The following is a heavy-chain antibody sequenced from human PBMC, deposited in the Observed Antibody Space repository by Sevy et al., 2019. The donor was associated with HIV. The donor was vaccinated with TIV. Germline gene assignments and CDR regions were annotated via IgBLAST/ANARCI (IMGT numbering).Heavy chain of an antibody. CDR1: GFSFDDYA. CDR3: AKDRGIRSGPSAEYFYH. Sequence: GGSLRLSCAASGFSFDDYAMHWVRQAPGKGLEWVSGISWNSAFIGYADSVKGRYTISRDNAKNSLYLEINSLKPEDTALYYCAKDRGIRSGPSAEYFYHWGQGTLVTVSS. D-gene: IGHD6-19*01. CDR2: ISWNSAFI. V-gene: IGHV3-9*01. J-gene: IGHJ1*01.